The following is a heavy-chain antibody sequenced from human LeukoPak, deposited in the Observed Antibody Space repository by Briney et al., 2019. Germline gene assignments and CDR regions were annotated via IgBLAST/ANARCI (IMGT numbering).Heavy chain of an antibody. CDR1: GYTLTSHY. Sequence: GASVKVSCKASGYTLTSHYMHWVRQAPGQGPEWMGIINPSGGRATYAQKFQGRVNMTTDTSTSTVYTELSSLRSEDTAVYYCARDRYGAHYYYYYLDVWGKGTTVTVSS. CDR2: INPSGGRA. V-gene: IGHV1-46*01. J-gene: IGHJ6*03. D-gene: IGHD4-17*01. CDR3: ARDRYGAHYYYYYLDV.